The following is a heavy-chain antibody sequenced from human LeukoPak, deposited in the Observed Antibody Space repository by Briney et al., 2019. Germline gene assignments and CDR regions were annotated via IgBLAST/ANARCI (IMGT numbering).Heavy chain of an antibody. J-gene: IGHJ5*02. CDR2: IYTSGST. Sequence: SETLSLTCTVSGGSISSYYWSWIRQPAGKGLEWIGRIYTSGSTNHNPSLKSRVTISVDTSKSQFSLKLSSVTAADTAVYYCARQDSSGYFNWFDPWGQGTLVTVSS. D-gene: IGHD3-22*01. V-gene: IGHV4-4*07. CDR1: GGSISSYY. CDR3: ARQDSSGYFNWFDP.